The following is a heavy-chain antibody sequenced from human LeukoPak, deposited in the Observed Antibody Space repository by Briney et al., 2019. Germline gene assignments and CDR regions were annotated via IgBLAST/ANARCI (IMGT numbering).Heavy chain of an antibody. CDR3: AKGRGYYYEIHEYYFDY. V-gene: IGHV3-30*18. D-gene: IGHD3-22*01. CDR2: ISYDGSNK. CDR1: GFTFSSYG. Sequence: PGGSLRLSCAASGFTFSSYGMHWVRQAPGKGLEWVAVISYDGSNKYYADSVKGRFTISRDNSKNTLYLQMNSLRAEDTAVYYCAKGRGYYYEIHEYYFDYWGQGTLVTVS. J-gene: IGHJ4*02.